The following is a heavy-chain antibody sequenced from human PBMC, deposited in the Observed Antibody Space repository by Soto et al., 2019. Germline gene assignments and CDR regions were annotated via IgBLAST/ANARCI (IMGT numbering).Heavy chain of an antibody. CDR2: ISYDGSNK. J-gene: IGHJ6*02. D-gene: IGHD3-3*01. CDR1: GFTFSSYG. V-gene: IGHV3-30*18. Sequence: RGSLRLSCAASGFTFSSYGMPGVRQAPGKGLEWVAVISYDGSNKYYADSVKGRFTISRDNSKNTLYLQMNSLRAEDTAVYYCAKDRAFLEWLLPPPYYGMDVWGQGTTVTVSS. CDR3: AKDRAFLEWLLPPPYYGMDV.